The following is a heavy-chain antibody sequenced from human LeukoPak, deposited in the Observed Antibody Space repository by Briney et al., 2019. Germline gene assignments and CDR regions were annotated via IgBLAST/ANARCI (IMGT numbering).Heavy chain of an antibody. CDR2: IYYSGST. Sequence: SETLSLTCTVSGGSISSSSYYWGWIRQPPGKGLEWIGSIYYSGSTYYNPSLKSRVTISVDTSKNQFSLKLSSVTAADTAVYYCARDDSSGSPNTFDYWGQGTLVTVSS. J-gene: IGHJ4*02. D-gene: IGHD3-22*01. CDR3: ARDDSSGSPNTFDY. CDR1: GGSISSSSYY. V-gene: IGHV4-39*07.